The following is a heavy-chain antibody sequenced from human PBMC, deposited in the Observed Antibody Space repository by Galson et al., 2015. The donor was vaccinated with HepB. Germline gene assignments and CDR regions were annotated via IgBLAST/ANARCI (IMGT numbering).Heavy chain of an antibody. CDR2: ISGSGVNT. J-gene: IGHJ4*02. D-gene: IGHD3-22*01. V-gene: IGHV3-23*01. CDR1: GFTFSSYA. CDR3: AKGIKRYYYDTSGYFGH. Sequence: SLRLSCAASGFTFSSYAMTWVRQAPGRGLQWVSGISGSGVNTDYADSVKGRFTISRDNSKNTLYLQMNSLRAEDTAVYYCAKGIKRYYYDTSGYFGHWGQGTLVTVSS.